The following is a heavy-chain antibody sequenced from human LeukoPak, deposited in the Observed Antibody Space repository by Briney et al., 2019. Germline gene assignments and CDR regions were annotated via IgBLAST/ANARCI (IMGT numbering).Heavy chain of an antibody. V-gene: IGHV3-23*03. Sequence: GGSLRLSCAASGFTFSSYAMSWVRQAPGKGLEWVSGIDRDGVTYYSDSVKGRFTMSRENGENSVYLQLNSLRAGDTAVYFCARENLEYGDYAIDYWGQGILVTVSS. J-gene: IGHJ4*02. CDR3: ARENLEYGDYAIDY. D-gene: IGHD4-17*01. CDR2: IDRDGVT. CDR1: GFTFSSYA.